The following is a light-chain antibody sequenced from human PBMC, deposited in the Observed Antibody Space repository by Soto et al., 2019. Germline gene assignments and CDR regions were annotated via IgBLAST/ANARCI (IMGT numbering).Light chain of an antibody. V-gene: IGKV3-15*01. CDR2: AAS. Sequence: EIVMTQSPATLSVSPGERATLSCRASQSVSGNLAWYQQKPGQAPRLLIYAASTKATGIPARFSGSGSGTECTLTISSLQSEDFAVYYCQQYNNWPPITFGPGTKVDIK. CDR1: QSVSGN. CDR3: QQYNNWPPIT. J-gene: IGKJ3*01.